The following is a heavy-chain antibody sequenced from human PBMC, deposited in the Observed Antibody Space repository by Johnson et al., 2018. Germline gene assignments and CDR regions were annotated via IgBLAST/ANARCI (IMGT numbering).Heavy chain of an antibody. D-gene: IGHD2-15*01. J-gene: IGHJ3*02. Sequence: EVQLVQSGGGLVKPGGSLGLSCVASGFIFSNAWMNWVRQAPGKGLEWVGRIKSQTDGGTTDSAAHVKGSVPFSRDDSKNTLFLQMNSLKIEDTTVYYCTSDVAVADNRDDAFYMWGQGTRVTVSS. CDR3: TSDVAVADNRDDAFYM. CDR1: GFIFSNAW. V-gene: IGHV3-15*07. CDR2: IKSQTDGGTT.